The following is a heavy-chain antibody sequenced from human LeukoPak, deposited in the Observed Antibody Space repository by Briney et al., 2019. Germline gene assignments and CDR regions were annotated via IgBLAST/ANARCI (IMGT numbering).Heavy chain of an antibody. CDR2: IYYTGST. Sequence: NPSETLSLTCTVSGGSISSYYWSWIRQPPGKGLEWIGYIYYTGSTDYNPSLKSRVAISVDTSKNQFSLKLSSVTAADTAVYYCARGGRKQQLSPGSYDYWGQGTLVTVSS. CDR1: GGSISSYY. J-gene: IGHJ4*02. D-gene: IGHD6-13*01. V-gene: IGHV4-59*12. CDR3: ARGGRKQQLSPGSYDY.